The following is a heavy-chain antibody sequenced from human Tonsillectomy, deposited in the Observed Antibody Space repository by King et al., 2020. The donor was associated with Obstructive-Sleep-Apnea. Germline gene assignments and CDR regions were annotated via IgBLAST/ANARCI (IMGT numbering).Heavy chain of an antibody. D-gene: IGHD6-13*01. V-gene: IGHV3-23*04. CDR1: GFTFSVYA. Sequence: VQLVESGGGFVQTGGSLRLSCAASGFTFSVYAMNWVRQAPGKGLEWVSSISGKGGDSAYYADSVKGRFTISRDNSKNTLYLQMNSLRAEDTAVYYCAKDRSSWYSDYPFDYWGQGSLVTVSS. CDR2: ISGKGGDSA. J-gene: IGHJ4*02. CDR3: AKDRSSWYSDYPFDY.